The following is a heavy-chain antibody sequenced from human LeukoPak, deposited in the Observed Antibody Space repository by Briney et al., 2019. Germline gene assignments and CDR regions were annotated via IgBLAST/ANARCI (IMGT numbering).Heavy chain of an antibody. CDR3: ARDSSGYQ. CDR1: EFTFSTYW. V-gene: IGHV3-7*01. CDR2: IKEDGSEK. D-gene: IGHD3-22*01. Sequence: GGSLRLSCAASEFTFSTYWMSRVRQAPGKGLEWVANIKEDGSEKYYGDSVKGRFTISRDNAKNSLYLEMNSLRVEDTAVYYCARDSSGYQWGQGTLVTVSS. J-gene: IGHJ4*02.